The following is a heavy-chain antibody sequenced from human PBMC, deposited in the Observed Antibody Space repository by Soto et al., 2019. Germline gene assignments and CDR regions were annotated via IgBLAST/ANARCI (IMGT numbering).Heavy chain of an antibody. CDR1: EYTFTTYA. V-gene: IGHV1-3*04. CDR2: INTGNGNT. Sequence: ASVKVSCKASEYTFTTYAMHWVRQAPGQRLEWMGWINTGNGNTKYSQEFQGRVTITRDTSASTAYMELSSLRSEDTAVYYCARDMGYCSSTSCYNPLFDNWGQGTLVTVSS. J-gene: IGHJ4*02. D-gene: IGHD2-2*02. CDR3: ARDMGYCSSTSCYNPLFDN.